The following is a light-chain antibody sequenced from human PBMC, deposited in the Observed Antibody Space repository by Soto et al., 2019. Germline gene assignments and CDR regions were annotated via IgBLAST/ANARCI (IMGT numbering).Light chain of an antibody. V-gene: IGKV3-20*01. Sequence: PGERATLSCRASQSVSGSYLAWYQQKPGQAPRLLIHDVSNRATGIPDRFSGSGSGTDFSLTISRLEPEDFAVYFCQHYDGSPITFGGGTRVEIK. CDR1: QSVSGSY. CDR3: QHYDGSPIT. J-gene: IGKJ4*01. CDR2: DVS.